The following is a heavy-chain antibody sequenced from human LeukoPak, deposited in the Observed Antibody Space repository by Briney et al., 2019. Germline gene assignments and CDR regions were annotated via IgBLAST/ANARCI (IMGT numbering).Heavy chain of an antibody. CDR1: GFIFSYYW. CDR2: IKEDGSDK. V-gene: IGHV3-7*01. J-gene: IGHJ4*02. Sequence: GGSLRLSCAASGFIFSYYWMSWVRQAPGKGLEWVANIKEDGSDKYYVDSVKGRFTISRHNAENSLYLQMNSLRAEDTAVYYCAGGQNYFDYWGQGTLVTVSS. CDR3: AGGQNYFDY.